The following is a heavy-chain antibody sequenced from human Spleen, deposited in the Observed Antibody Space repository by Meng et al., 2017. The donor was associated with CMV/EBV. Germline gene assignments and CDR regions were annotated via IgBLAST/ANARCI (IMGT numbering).Heavy chain of an antibody. Sequence: GGSLRLSCAASGFSFTTYTINWVRQAPGKGLEWLSSISGSSTYIYYADSMRGRFTISRDNAKSSLYLQMNSLRAEDTAVYYCARAIFHYFDTSGPFDYWGQGTPVTVSS. J-gene: IGHJ4*02. CDR2: ISGSSTYI. V-gene: IGHV3-21*01. CDR1: GFSFTTYT. D-gene: IGHD3-22*01. CDR3: ARAIFHYFDTSGPFDY.